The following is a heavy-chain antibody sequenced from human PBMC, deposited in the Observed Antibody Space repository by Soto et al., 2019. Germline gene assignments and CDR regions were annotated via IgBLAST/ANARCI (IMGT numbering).Heavy chain of an antibody. V-gene: IGHV1-18*04. CDR1: GYTFTSYG. CDR2: ISPYNANT. CDR3: ARNGFSTGWYLFDY. Sequence: LKVSCKASGYTFTSYGISWVRQAPGQGLEWMGWISPYNANTNYAQKFQDRLTMTTDTSTSTAYMELRSLRSDDTAAYYCARNGFSTGWYLFDYWGQGTLVTVSS. J-gene: IGHJ4*02. D-gene: IGHD6-19*01.